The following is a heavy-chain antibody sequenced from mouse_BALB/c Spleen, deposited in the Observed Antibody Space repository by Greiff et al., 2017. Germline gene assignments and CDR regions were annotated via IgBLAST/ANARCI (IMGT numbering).Heavy chain of an antibody. J-gene: IGHJ3*01. CDR3: ARSEYGNYVAY. Sequence: QVQLQQPGAELVKPGASVKLSCKASGYTFTSYWMHWVKQRPGQGLEWIGEIDPSDSYTNYNQKFKGKATLTVDKSSSTAYMQLSSLTSEDSAVYYCARSEYGNYVAYWGQGTLVTVSA. D-gene: IGHD2-10*02. V-gene: IGHV1-69*02. CDR2: IDPSDSYT. CDR1: GYTFTSYW.